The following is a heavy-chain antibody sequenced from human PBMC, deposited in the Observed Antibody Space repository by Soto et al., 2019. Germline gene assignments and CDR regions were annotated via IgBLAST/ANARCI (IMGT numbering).Heavy chain of an antibody. D-gene: IGHD3-10*01. V-gene: IGHV5-51*01. Sequence: GESLTTWCQGPGYAFINFWPAWVLQMPGKGLEWMGTIYPRNSETRYSPSFQGQVTMSVDRSIGTAYFQWSSLKASDTAIYYCARPGGSATYYKFDYWGQGTPFTVSS. CDR2: IYPRNSET. CDR3: ARPGGSATYYKFDY. J-gene: IGHJ4*02. CDR1: GYAFINFW.